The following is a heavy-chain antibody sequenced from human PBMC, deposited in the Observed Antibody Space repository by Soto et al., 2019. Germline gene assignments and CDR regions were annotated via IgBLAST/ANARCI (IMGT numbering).Heavy chain of an antibody. J-gene: IGHJ4*02. CDR1: GFSFSSYS. V-gene: IGHV3-48*02. CDR3: ARDKADRYCTSSSCYSPLDY. Sequence: GGSLRLSCAASGFSFSSYSLNWVRQAPGKGLEWVSYISGSSDTIHYADSVKGRFTSSRDNAKNSLYLQMNSLRDEDTAAYYCARDKADRYCTSSSCYSPLDYWGQGTLVTVSS. CDR2: ISGSSDTI. D-gene: IGHD2-2*02.